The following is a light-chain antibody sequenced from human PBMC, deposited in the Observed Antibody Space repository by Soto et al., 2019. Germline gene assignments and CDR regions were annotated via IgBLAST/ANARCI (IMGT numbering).Light chain of an antibody. CDR3: SSYTSSSSPYV. CDR1: SSEVGGYNY. J-gene: IGLJ1*01. Sequence: QSVLTQPASVSGSPGKSITISCTGTSSEVGGYNYVSWYQQHPGKAPKLMIYDVSNQPSGISNRFSGSKSGNTASLTISGLQDEDEADYYCSSYTSSSSPYVFGTGTKLTVL. CDR2: DVS. V-gene: IGLV2-14*03.